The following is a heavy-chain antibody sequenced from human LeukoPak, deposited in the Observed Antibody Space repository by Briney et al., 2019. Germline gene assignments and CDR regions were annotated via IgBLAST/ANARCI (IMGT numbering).Heavy chain of an antibody. D-gene: IGHD3/OR15-3a*01. J-gene: IGHJ6*02. CDR3: ATPFPGGLKIQYYYYGMDV. CDR2: ISYDGSNK. V-gene: IGHV3-30*03. Sequence: GRSLRLSCAASGFTFSSYGMHWVRQAPGKGLEWVAVISYDGSNKYYADSVKGRFTISRDNSKNTLYLQMNSLRAEDTAVYYCATPFPGGLKIQYYYYGMDVWGQGTTVTVSS. CDR1: GFTFSSYG.